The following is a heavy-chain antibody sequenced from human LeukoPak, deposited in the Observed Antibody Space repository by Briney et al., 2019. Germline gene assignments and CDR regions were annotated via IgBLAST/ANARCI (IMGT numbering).Heavy chain of an antibody. J-gene: IGHJ4*02. CDR2: ISRSGEST. CDR3: AKFGVAARPFDY. V-gene: IGHV3-23*01. CDR1: GFTFSGFA. D-gene: IGHD6-6*01. Sequence: TGGSLRLSCAASGFTFSGFAMSWIRQAPGKGLEWVSSISRSGESTFYADSVRGRFTISRDNSKNTLYLQMNSLRAEDTAVYYCAKFGVAARPFDYWGQGTLVTVSS.